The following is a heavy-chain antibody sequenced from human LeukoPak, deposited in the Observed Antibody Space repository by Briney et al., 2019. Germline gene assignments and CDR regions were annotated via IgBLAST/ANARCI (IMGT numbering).Heavy chain of an antibody. D-gene: IGHD4/OR15-4a*01. Sequence: GGSLRLSCAASGFTFSSYWMSWVRQAPGKGLEWAANIKQDGSEKYYVDSVKGRFTISRDNAKNSLYLQMNSLRAEDTAVYYCARRAGAYSHPYDYWGQGTLVTVSS. V-gene: IGHV3-7*03. CDR1: GFTFSSYW. CDR3: ARRAGAYSHPYDY. CDR2: IKQDGSEK. J-gene: IGHJ4*02.